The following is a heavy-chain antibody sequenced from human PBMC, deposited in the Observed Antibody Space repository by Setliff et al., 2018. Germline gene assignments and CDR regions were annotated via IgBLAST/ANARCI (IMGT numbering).Heavy chain of an antibody. J-gene: IGHJ6*02. D-gene: IGHD6-19*01. CDR2: IYYSGRT. Sequence: SETLSLTCTVSGGSISSSSYYWGWIRQPPGKGLECIGSIYYSGRTYYNPSLKSRFTLSIDTSKTQFSLKLSSVTAADTAVYYCARHLAGTGGFFYYGVDVWGQGTTVTVSS. CDR1: GGSISSSSYY. V-gene: IGHV4-39*01. CDR3: ARHLAGTGGFFYYGVDV.